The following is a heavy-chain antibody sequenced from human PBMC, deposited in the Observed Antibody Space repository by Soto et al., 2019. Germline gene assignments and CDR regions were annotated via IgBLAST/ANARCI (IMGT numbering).Heavy chain of an antibody. V-gene: IGHV1-3*04. Sequence: ASGKVCCKASGYSFTDYSIQWMRQAPGQRPEWVGWINIGTGVTQISQRFQGRVNLSRDTSATTAYMELDSLRYEDTAVYYCARCHYQLFRVDHWGQGTLVTVSS. D-gene: IGHD3-10*01. CDR1: GYSFTDYS. CDR3: ARCHYQLFRVDH. J-gene: IGHJ4*01. CDR2: INIGTGVT.